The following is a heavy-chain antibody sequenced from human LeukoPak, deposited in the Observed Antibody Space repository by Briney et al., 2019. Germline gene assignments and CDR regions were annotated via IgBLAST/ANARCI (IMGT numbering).Heavy chain of an antibody. V-gene: IGHV3-7*01. D-gene: IGHD2-2*01. CDR2: IRQDGSEK. CDR1: GFTFSSYW. J-gene: IGHJ3*02. CDR3: ARVKGYCSSTSCFKWRVAFDI. Sequence: GGSLRLSCAASGFTFSSYWMSWVRQAPGKGLEWVANIRQDGSEKYYVDSVKGRFTISRDNAKDSQYLQMNSLRAEDTAVYYCARVKGYCSSTSCFKWRVAFDIWGQGTMVTVSS.